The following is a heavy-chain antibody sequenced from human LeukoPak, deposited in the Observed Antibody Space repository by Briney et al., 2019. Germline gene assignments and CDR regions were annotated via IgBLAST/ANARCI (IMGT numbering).Heavy chain of an antibody. CDR1: GGSVSSGSYY. V-gene: IGHV4-61*01. D-gene: IGHD2-21*02. J-gene: IGHJ3*02. CDR3: ARCVPIIECGGDWYPVENAFDI. Sequence: SETLSLTCTVSGGSVSSGSYYWSWLRQPPGKGLEWIGYIYYSGSTNYNPSLKSRVTISVDTSKNQFSLKLSSVTAADTAVYYCARCVPIIECGGDWYPVENAFDIWGQGTMVTVSS. CDR2: IYYSGST.